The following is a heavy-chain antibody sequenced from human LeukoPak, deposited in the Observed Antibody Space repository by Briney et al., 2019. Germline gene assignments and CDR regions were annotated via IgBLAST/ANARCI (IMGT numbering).Heavy chain of an antibody. Sequence: ASVEVSCKVSGDTLTELSMHWVRQAPGKGLEWMGGFDPEDGKTMYAQKFQGRVTMTEDTSTDTAYMDLSGLRPEDTAVYYCAADVTTSYSSTWYARNWGQGTLVTVSS. J-gene: IGHJ4*02. CDR2: FDPEDGKT. CDR1: GDTLTELS. V-gene: IGHV1-24*01. D-gene: IGHD6-13*01. CDR3: AADVTTSYSSTWYARN.